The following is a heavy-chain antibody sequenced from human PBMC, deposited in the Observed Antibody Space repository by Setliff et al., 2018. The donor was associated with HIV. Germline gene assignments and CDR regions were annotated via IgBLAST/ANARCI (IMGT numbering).Heavy chain of an antibody. CDR2: IYYSGST. CDR1: GGSISSYY. Sequence: KASETLSLTCTVSGGSISSYYWSWIRQPPGKGLEWIGYIYYSGSTNYNPSLKSRVTISVDTSKNQFSLKLSSVTAADTAVYYCARDRRGYYYGSGSCYMDVWGTGTTVTVSS. D-gene: IGHD3-10*01. J-gene: IGHJ6*03. CDR3: ARDRRGYYYGSGSCYMDV. V-gene: IGHV4-59*12.